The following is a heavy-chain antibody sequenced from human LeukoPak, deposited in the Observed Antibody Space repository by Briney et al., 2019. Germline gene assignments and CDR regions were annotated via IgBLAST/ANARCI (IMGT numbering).Heavy chain of an antibody. CDR3: AREAIIYYYDYMDV. V-gene: IGHV6-1*01. Sequence: SQTLSLTCAISGDSVSSHSAAWSWIRQSPSRGLEWLGRTYYRSKWYNDYAVSVKSRITINPDTSKNNFSLQLNSVTPEDTSVYYCAREAIIYYYDYMDVWGKGTTVTVSS. CDR2: TYYRSKWYN. CDR1: GDSVSSHSAA. D-gene: IGHD5-12*01. J-gene: IGHJ6*03.